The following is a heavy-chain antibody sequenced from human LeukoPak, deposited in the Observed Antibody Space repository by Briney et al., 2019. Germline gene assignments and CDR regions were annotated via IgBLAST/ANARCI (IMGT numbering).Heavy chain of an antibody. CDR1: GGSISSYY. CDR3: ARHGGHCTKGVCILYGMDV. J-gene: IGHJ6*02. V-gene: IGHV4-59*08. D-gene: IGHD2-8*01. Sequence: SETLSLTCTVSGGSISSYYWSWIRQPPGKGLEWIGYIYYSGSTTYNPSLKSRVTISVDTSKNQFSLKLSSVTAADTAVYYCARHGGHCTKGVCILYGMDVWGQGTTVTVSS. CDR2: IYYSGST.